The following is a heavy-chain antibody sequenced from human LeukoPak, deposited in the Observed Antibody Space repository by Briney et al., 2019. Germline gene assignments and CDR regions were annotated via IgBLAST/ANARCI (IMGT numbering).Heavy chain of an antibody. D-gene: IGHD1-7*01. Sequence: GGSLRLSCAASGFTFSTFPMHWVRQAPGKGRQWVAVISNDGTNKYYADSEKGRFTISRDNSKNTLFLQMNSLTTEDTAVYYCARGAGTTVYYIDVWGNGTTVTVS. V-gene: IGHV3-30*01. CDR3: ARGAGTTVYYIDV. CDR2: ISNDGTNK. CDR1: GFTFSTFP. J-gene: IGHJ6*03.